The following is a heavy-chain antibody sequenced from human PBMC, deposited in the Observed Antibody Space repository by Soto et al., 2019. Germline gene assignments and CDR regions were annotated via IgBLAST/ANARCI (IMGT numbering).Heavy chain of an antibody. Sequence: ASVKVSCRASGYSFTDYHIHWVRQAPGQGLEWLGRINPKSGGTSTAQKFQGWVTMTTDTSISTASMELTRLTSDDTAIYYCARGDSTDCSNGVCSFFYNHDMDVWGQGTTVTVPS. CDR1: GYSFTDYH. D-gene: IGHD2-8*01. V-gene: IGHV1-2*04. CDR2: INPKSGGT. J-gene: IGHJ6*02. CDR3: ARGDSTDCSNGVCSFFYNHDMDV.